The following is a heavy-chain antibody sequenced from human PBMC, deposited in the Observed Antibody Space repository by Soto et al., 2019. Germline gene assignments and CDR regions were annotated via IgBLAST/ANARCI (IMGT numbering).Heavy chain of an antibody. D-gene: IGHD4-17*01. CDR2: ISGSGGST. V-gene: IGHV3-23*01. CDR3: AKGSYGGNPKGYYFDY. CDR1: GFTFSSYA. J-gene: IGHJ4*02. Sequence: GGSLRLSCAASGFTFSSYAMSWVRQAPGKGLEWVSAISGSGGSTYYADSVKGRFTISRDNSKNTLYLQMNSLRAEDTAVYYCAKGSYGGNPKGYYFDYWGQGTLVTVSS.